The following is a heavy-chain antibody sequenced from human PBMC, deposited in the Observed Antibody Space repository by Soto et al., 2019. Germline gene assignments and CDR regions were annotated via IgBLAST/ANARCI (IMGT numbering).Heavy chain of an antibody. D-gene: IGHD2-2*01. CDR1: GGTFSSYA. Sequence: SVKVSCKASGGTFSSYAISWVRQAPGQGLEWMGGIIPIFGTANYAQKFQGRVTITADKSKNTLYLQMSSLRAEDTAVYFCTKALYCSSTSCYSGGDSFHVWGQGTMVTVSS. J-gene: IGHJ3*01. CDR2: IIPIFGTA. CDR3: TKALYCSSTSCYSGGDSFHV. V-gene: IGHV1-69*06.